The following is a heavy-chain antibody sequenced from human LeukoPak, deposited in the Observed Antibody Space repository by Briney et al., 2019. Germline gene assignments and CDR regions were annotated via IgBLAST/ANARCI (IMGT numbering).Heavy chain of an antibody. CDR1: GFTFSSYA. V-gene: IGHV3-30-3*01. CDR3: AKDHYCSGGSCSGGFDY. J-gene: IGHJ4*02. Sequence: PGGSLRLSCAASGFTFSSYAMHWVRQAPGKGLEWVAVISYDGSNKYYADSVKGRFTISSDNSKNTLYLQMNSLRAEDTAVYYCAKDHYCSGGSCSGGFDYWGQGTLVTVSS. CDR2: ISYDGSNK. D-gene: IGHD2-15*01.